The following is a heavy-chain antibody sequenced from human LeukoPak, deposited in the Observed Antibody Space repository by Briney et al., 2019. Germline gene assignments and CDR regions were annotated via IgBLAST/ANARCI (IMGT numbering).Heavy chain of an antibody. V-gene: IGHV3-74*01. D-gene: IGHD4-17*01. CDR3: ARDDMTTVTTLDY. CDR1: GFIFSGYW. Sequence: PGRSLRLSCAASGFIFSGYWMHWVRQVPGKGLIWVSRINRDGTITSYADSVKGRFTISRDNAKNTLYLQMNSLRAEDTAVYYCARDDMTTVTTLDYWGQGTLVTVSS. CDR2: INRDGTIT. J-gene: IGHJ4*02.